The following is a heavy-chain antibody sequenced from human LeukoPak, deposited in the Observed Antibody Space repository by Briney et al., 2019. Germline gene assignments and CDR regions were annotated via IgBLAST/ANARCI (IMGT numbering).Heavy chain of an antibody. CDR1: GLIVSNSY. D-gene: IGHD2-8*01. V-gene: IGHV3-53*01. Sequence: GGSLRLSCAASGLIVSNSYMNWVRQAPGKGLEWVSVIYYNGNTFYADSVMGRFTISRDNSKNTLYLQMNSLRAEDAAVYYCARDPNGNLHFDYWGQGTLVTVSS. CDR2: IYYNGNT. CDR3: ARDPNGNLHFDY. J-gene: IGHJ4*02.